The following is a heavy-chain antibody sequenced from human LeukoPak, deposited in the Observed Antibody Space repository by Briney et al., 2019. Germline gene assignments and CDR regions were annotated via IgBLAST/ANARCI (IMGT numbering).Heavy chain of an antibody. Sequence: GGSLRLSCAASGFTFSSYGMHWVRQAPGKGLEWVSSISSSSSYIYYADSVKGRFTISRDNAKNSLYLQMNSLRAEDTAVYYCARDFDYVWGSYRNYYFEYWGQGTLVTVSS. CDR2: ISSSSSYI. CDR3: ARDFDYVWGSYRNYYFEY. V-gene: IGHV3-21*04. CDR1: GFTFSSYG. J-gene: IGHJ4*02. D-gene: IGHD3-16*02.